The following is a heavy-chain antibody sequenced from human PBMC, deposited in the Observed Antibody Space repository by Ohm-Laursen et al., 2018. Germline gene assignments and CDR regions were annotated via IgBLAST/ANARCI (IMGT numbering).Heavy chain of an antibody. J-gene: IGHJ4*02. CDR1: GFTFSDYY. D-gene: IGHD1-26*01. Sequence: GSLRLSCAASGFTFSDYYMSWIRQAPGKGLEWVSYISSSGSTIYYADSVKGRFTISRDNAKNSLYLQMNSLRAEDTALYYCAKMVGAWDFFDYWGQGTLVTVSS. CDR3: AKMVGAWDFFDY. CDR2: ISSSGSTI. V-gene: IGHV3-11*01.